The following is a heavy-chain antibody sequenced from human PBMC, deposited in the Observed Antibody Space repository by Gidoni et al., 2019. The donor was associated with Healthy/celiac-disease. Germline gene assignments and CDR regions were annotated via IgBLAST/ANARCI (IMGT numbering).Heavy chain of an antibody. CDR3: ARDRGQIYYYYYYYMDV. Sequence: EVQLVESGGGLVKPGGSLRLSCAASGFTFSSYSMNWVRQAPGKGLEWVSSISSSSSYIYYADSVKGRFTISRDNAKNSLYLQMNSLRAEDTAVYYCARDRGQIYYYYYYYMDVWGKGTTVTVSS. V-gene: IGHV3-21*01. J-gene: IGHJ6*03. CDR1: GFTFSSYS. CDR2: ISSSSSYI. D-gene: IGHD3-16*01.